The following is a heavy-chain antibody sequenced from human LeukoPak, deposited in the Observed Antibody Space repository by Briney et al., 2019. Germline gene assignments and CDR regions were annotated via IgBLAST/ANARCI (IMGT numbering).Heavy chain of an antibody. CDR1: GYAFTGYY. V-gene: IGHV1-2*06. CDR2: INPNTGGT. J-gene: IGHJ5*02. D-gene: IGHD6-13*01. CDR3: AKVPPSITAAGNWLGP. Sequence: ASVKVSCKASGYAFTGYYIHWVRQAPGQGLEWMGRINPNTGGTDYAQKFQGRVTMTRDTSITTAYMELSRLTSDDTAIYYCAKVPPSITAAGNWLGPWGQGALATVSS.